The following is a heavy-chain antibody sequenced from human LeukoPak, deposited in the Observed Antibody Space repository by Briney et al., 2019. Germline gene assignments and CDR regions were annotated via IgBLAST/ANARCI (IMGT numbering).Heavy chain of an antibody. CDR1: GNSIANTFYY. J-gene: IGHJ4*02. CDR2: IYTTGST. Sequence: SETLSLTCTVSGNSIANTFYYWSWLRQPAGKGLEWIGRIYTTGSTDYNPSLKSRVTISLDTSRNQFSLKLSSVTPADTAVYYCARRQDGHDYWGQGTLVTVSS. V-gene: IGHV4-61*02. CDR3: ARRQDGHDY.